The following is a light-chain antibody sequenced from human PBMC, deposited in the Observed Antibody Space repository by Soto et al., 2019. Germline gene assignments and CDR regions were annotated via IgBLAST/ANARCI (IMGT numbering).Light chain of an antibody. CDR2: DVS. Sequence: QSALTQPRSVSGSPGQSVTISCTGTSSDVGGYNYVSWYQHHPGKAPKLMIYDVSKRPSGVPDRFSGSKSGNTASLTISGLQAEDEADYYCCAYAGSYYVFVTGTNLTVL. V-gene: IGLV2-11*01. CDR1: SSDVGGYNY. J-gene: IGLJ1*01. CDR3: CAYAGSYYV.